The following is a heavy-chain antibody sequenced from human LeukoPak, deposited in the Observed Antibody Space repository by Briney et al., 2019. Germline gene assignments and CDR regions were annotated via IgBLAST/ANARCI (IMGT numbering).Heavy chain of an antibody. D-gene: IGHD2-2*02. J-gene: IGHJ3*02. CDR2: IYYSGST. CDR3: ARDAYCSSTSCYIGDDAFDI. Sequence: PGGSLRLSCAASGFTFSSYWMSWVRQAPGKGLEWIGYIYYSGSTYYNPSLKSRVTISVDTSKNQFSLKLSSVTAADTAVYYCARDAYCSSTSCYIGDDAFDIWGQGTMVTVSS. V-gene: IGHV4-59*06. CDR1: GFTFSSYW.